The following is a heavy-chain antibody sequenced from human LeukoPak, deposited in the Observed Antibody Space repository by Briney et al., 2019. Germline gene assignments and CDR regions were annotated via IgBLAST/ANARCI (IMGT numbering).Heavy chain of an antibody. J-gene: IGHJ3*01. Sequence: GGSLRLSCAASEFTFSDYYMSWIRQAPGKGLEWVSYISHSGTFTYYADSVKGRFTISRDNAKNSLYLQMNSLRAEDTAVYYCARERWPPDGAHVFDVCGQGTVVTVSS. CDR2: ISHSGTFT. CDR3: ARERWPPDGAHVFDV. V-gene: IGHV3-11*01. CDR1: EFTFSDYY. D-gene: IGHD5-24*01.